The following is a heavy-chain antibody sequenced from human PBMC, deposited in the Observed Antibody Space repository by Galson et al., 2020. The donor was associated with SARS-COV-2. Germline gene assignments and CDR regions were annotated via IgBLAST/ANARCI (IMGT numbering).Heavy chain of an antibody. CDR2: IGVSGTAT. D-gene: IGHD6-6*01. V-gene: IGHV3-23*01. CDR1: GFTFSTYA. Sequence: GGSLRLSCAASGFTFSTYAMSWVRQAPGKGLEWVSAIGVSGTATYYGNSVKGRFTISRDNSKNTLFLQMNSLTAEDTALYYCATSVEDNIAARSYFNYYGLDVWGQGTTVTVSS. J-gene: IGHJ6*02. CDR3: ATSVEDNIAARSYFNYYGLDV.